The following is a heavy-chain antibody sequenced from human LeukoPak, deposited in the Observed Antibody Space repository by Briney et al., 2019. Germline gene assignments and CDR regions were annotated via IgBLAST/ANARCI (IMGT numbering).Heavy chain of an antibody. CDR2: ISGSGGST. CDR1: GFTFSSYA. CDR3: AKGSRELYYYYMDV. Sequence: GGSLRLSCAASGFTFSSYAMRWVRQAPGEGVEWVSAISGSGGSTYYADSVKGRFTISRDNSKNTLDLQMNSLRAEDTALYYCAKGSRELYYYYMDVWGKGTTVTVSS. V-gene: IGHV3-23*01. J-gene: IGHJ6*03. D-gene: IGHD1-7*01.